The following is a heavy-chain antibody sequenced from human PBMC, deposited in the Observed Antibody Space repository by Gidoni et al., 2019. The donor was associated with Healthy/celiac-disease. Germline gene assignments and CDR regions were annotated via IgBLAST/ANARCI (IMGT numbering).Heavy chain of an antibody. J-gene: IGHJ3*02. D-gene: IGHD6-19*01. CDR2: IYSGGST. V-gene: IGHV3-53*01. CDR3: ARAVAGTLAFDI. CDR1: GFTVSSNY. Sequence: GQLVESGGGLIQPGGSLRLSCAASGFTVSSNYMSWVRQAPGKGLEWVSVIYSGGSTYYAGSVKGRFTISRDNSKNTLYLQMNSLRAEDTAVYYCARAVAGTLAFDIWGQGTMATVSS.